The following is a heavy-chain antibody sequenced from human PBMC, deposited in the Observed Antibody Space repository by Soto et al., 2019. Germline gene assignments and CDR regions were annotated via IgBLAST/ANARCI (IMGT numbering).Heavy chain of an antibody. J-gene: IGHJ5*02. CDR2: FDPEDGET. Sequence: QVQLVQSGAEVKKPGASVKVSCKVSGYTLTELSMHWVRQAPGKGLEWMGGFDPEDGETIYAQKFQGRVTITAETSTDKAYMELSGLRSEDTAVYYCAMSRGDRYNRFGWFDPWGQGTLVTVSS. D-gene: IGHD3-16*01. CDR1: GYTLTELS. CDR3: AMSRGDRYNRFGWFDP. V-gene: IGHV1-24*01.